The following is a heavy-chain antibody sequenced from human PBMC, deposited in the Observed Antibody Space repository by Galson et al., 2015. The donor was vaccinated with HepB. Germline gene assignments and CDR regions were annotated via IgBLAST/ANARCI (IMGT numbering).Heavy chain of an antibody. CDR3: ARDFVSYSGVFDY. J-gene: IGHJ4*02. V-gene: IGHV3-48*04. CDR1: GFSFSRYS. Sequence: SLRLSCAASGFSFSRYSMNWVRQAPGKGLEWVSYIRSSTSTVFCADSVQGRFSISRDSAKNSLYLQMNSLRAEDTAVYYCARDFVSYSGVFDYWGQGILVTVSS. D-gene: IGHD5-12*01. CDR2: IRSSTSTV.